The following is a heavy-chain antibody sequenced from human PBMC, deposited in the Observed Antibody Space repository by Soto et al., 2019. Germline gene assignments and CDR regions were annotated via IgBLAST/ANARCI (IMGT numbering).Heavy chain of an antibody. CDR2: IYYSGST. J-gene: IGHJ5*02. D-gene: IGHD6-13*01. V-gene: IGHV4-39*01. CDR3: ARRRVNWFDP. Sequence: SETLSLTCTVSGGSISSSSYYWGWIRQPPGKGMEWIGSIYYSGSTYYNQSLKSRVTISVDTSKNHFSLKLSSVTAADTAVYYCARRRVNWFDPWGQGTLVTVPQ. CDR1: GGSISSSSYY.